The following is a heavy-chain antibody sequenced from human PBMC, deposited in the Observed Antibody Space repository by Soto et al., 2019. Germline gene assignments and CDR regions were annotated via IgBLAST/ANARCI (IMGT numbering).Heavy chain of an antibody. CDR1: GFGFSGYW. J-gene: IGHJ4*02. Sequence: PGGDLSLSCAAYGFGFSGYWMSWGRQAPGKELEWVANLNQAGGEKYYVDSVRGRFTLSRDNAKNSLYLQLNSLRVEDTAVYYCATYCSSASCRSYWGLGALVNVSS. V-gene: IGHV3-7*05. D-gene: IGHD2-2*01. CDR2: LNQAGGEK. CDR3: ATYCSSASCRSY.